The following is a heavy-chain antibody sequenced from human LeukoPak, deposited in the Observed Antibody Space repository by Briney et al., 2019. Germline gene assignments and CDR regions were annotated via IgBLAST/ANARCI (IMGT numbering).Heavy chain of an antibody. Sequence: SQTLSLTCTLSLASISSGDYYCSCIRQHPGKCMGLLGYIYSSGSTYYSSSLKSRITISLATSETKFSLKLHSVTAADTAMYYCAIGRGYSYGPSDYWGLGTLVTVSS. CDR1: LASISSGDYY. CDR3: AIGRGYSYGPSDY. D-gene: IGHD5-18*01. J-gene: IGHJ4*02. CDR2: IYSSGST. V-gene: IGHV4-31*03.